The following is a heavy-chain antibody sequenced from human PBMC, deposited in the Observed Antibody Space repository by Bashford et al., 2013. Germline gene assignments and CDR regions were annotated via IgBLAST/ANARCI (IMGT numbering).Heavy chain of an antibody. CDR3: ARRVGGVGARYLDY. D-gene: IGHD1-26*01. CDR2: IYPGDSGT. V-gene: IGHV5-51*01. J-gene: IGHJ4*01. Sequence: WVRQMPGKGLEWMGIIYPGDSGTIYSPYFQGQVTISADTSITTAYLHWSSLQASDTAIYYCARRVGGVGARYLDYWGHGTLVTVSS.